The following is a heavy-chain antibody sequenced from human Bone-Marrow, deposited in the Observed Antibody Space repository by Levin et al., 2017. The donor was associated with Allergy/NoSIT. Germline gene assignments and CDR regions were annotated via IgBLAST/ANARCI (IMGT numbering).Heavy chain of an antibody. D-gene: IGHD4-23*01. V-gene: IGHV4-38-2*02. CDR1: GDSIKSDNY. CDR2: VFHSGAA. J-gene: IGHJ6*02. Sequence: SETLSLTCTVSGDSIKSDNYWGWIRQSPGKGLEWIGSVFHSGAAHYKSSLKSRVSISVDTSKHHFSLRLTSVTAADTAVSFCARVDLGTPNLVYYYYGMDVWGQGTTVTVSS. CDR3: ARVDLGTPNLVYYYYGMDV.